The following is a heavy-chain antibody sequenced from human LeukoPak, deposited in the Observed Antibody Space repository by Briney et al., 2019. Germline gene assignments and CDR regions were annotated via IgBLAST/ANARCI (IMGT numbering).Heavy chain of an antibody. Sequence: PGGSLRLSCAASGVTVSDNYMSWVRQAPGKGLEWVSVIYSGGTKYYADFVKGRFTISRDKSKNTLYLQMNSLRAEDTAVYYCARDLSSSSHYYYYMDVWGKGTTVTVSS. CDR3: ARDLSSSSHYYYYMDV. D-gene: IGHD6-6*01. CDR1: GVTVSDNY. V-gene: IGHV3-66*01. J-gene: IGHJ6*03. CDR2: IYSGGTK.